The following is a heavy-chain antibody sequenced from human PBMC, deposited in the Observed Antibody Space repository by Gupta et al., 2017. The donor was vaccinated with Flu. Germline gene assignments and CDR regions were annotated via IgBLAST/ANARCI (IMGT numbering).Heavy chain of an antibody. CDR1: GGSISSGSW. D-gene: IGHD2-21*01. Sequence: QVQLPGSGPRLVKPSETLSLTCVVYGGSISSGSWWSCVRQSPGKGLEWIGEVSDSGTTNYKPSLRSRVTISMDKSRNLFSLTIISLTAADAGVYYCAKSAAYCLDVWGKGTPVTVSP. J-gene: IGHJ6*04. CDR2: VSDSGTT. CDR3: AKSAAYCLDV. V-gene: IGHV4/OR15-8*02.